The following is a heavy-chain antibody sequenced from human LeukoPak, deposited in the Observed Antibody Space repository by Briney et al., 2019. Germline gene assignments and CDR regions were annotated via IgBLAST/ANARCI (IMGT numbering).Heavy chain of an antibody. D-gene: IGHD6-13*01. CDR1: GGSISSYH. CDR3: AREAAAGDAFDI. CDR2: IYYSGST. Sequence: SETLSLTCTVSGGSISSYHWSWIRQPPGKGLEWIGYIYYSGSTNYNPSLKSRVTISVDTSKNQFSLKLSSVTAADTAVYYCAREAAAGDAFDIWGQGTMVTVSS. V-gene: IGHV4-59*01. J-gene: IGHJ3*02.